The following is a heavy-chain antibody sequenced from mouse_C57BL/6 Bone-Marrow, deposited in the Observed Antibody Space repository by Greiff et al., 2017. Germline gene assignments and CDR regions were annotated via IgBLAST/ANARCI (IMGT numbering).Heavy chain of an antibody. Sequence: VQLQQSGAELVKPGASVKVSCKASGYTFTSYKMHWVKQRPGQGLEWIGRIYPYDSDTTYNQKFKGKATLTVDKSSSTAYMQLSSLTSADSAVYYCAIVGIYDVYWGQGTTLTVSS. CDR3: AIVGIYDVY. V-gene: IGHV1-74*01. D-gene: IGHD2-3*01. CDR1: GYTFTSYK. CDR2: IYPYDSDT. J-gene: IGHJ2*01.